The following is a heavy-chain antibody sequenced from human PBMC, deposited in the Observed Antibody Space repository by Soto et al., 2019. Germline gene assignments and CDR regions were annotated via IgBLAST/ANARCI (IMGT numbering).Heavy chain of an antibody. V-gene: IGHV1-69*13. CDR2: IIPIFGTA. D-gene: IGHD6-13*01. Sequence: SVKVSCKASGGTFSSYAISWVRQAPEQGLEWMGGIIPIFGTANYAQKFQGRVTITADESTSTAYMELSSLRSEDTAVYYCARGGYSSSWLVLPSQTRYYYFDYWGQGTLVTVSS. J-gene: IGHJ4*02. CDR1: GGTFSSYA. CDR3: ARGGYSSSWLVLPSQTRYYYFDY.